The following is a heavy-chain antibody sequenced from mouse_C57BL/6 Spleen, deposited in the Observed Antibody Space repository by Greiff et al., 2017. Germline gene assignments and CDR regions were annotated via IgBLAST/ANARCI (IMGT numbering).Heavy chain of an antibody. CDR2: IYPGDGDT. CDR1: GYAFSSSW. D-gene: IGHD2-4*01. CDR3: AREGDYDGYFDV. Sequence: VQLQESGPELVKPGASVKISCKASGYAFSSSWMNWVKQRPGKGLEWIGRIYPGDGDTNYNGKFKGKATLTADKSSSTAYMQLSSLTSEDSAVYFCAREGDYDGYFDVWGTGTTVTVSS. V-gene: IGHV1-82*01. J-gene: IGHJ1*03.